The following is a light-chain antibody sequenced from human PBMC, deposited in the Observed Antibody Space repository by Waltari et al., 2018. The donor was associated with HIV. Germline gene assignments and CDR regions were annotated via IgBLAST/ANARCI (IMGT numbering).Light chain of an antibody. Sequence: QSALTQPRSMSGSPGQSVTISCTGTSSDVGGYNYVSWYQQHPGKAPKLMIFDVNKRPSGVPDRFSSSKSGNTASLTISGLQADDEADYYCCSYADKYTWVFGGGTKLAVL. CDR2: DVN. CDR1: SSDVGGYNY. CDR3: CSYADKYTWV. V-gene: IGLV2-11*01. J-gene: IGLJ3*02.